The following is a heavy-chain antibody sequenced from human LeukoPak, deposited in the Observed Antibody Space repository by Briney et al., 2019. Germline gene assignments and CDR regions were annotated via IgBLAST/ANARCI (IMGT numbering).Heavy chain of an antibody. D-gene: IGHD3-10*01. CDR3: ARDYYGSGSPSHGQILSDY. CDR1: GYTFTSYY. CDR2: INPSGGRT. Sequence: ASVKVSCKASGYTFTSYYMHWVRQAPGQGLEWMGIINPSGGRTSYAQKFQGRVTMTRDTSTSTVYMELSSLRSEDTAVYYCARDYYGSGSPSHGQILSDYWGQGTLVTVSS. J-gene: IGHJ4*02. V-gene: IGHV1-46*01.